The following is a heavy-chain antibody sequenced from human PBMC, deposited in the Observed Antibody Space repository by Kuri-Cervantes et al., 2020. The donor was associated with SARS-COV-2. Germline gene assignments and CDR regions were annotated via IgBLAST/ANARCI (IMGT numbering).Heavy chain of an antibody. CDR2: INPNSGGT. V-gene: IGHV1-2*04. J-gene: IGHJ6*02. CDR3: ARKGGQTTYYYGMDV. D-gene: IGHD1-7*01. CDR1: GYTFTGYY. Sequence: ASVKVSCKASGYTFTGYYMHWVRQAPGQGLEWMGWINPNSGGTNYAQKFQGWVTMTRDTSISTAYMELSRLRSDDTAVYYCARKGGQTTYYYGMDVWGQGTTVTVSS.